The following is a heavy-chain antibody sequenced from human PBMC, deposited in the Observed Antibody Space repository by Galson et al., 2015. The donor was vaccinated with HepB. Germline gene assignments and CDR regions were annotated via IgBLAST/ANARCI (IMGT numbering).Heavy chain of an antibody. CDR2: IREDGYET. J-gene: IGHJ1*01. Sequence: SLRLSCAASGFIFTNYCMSWVRQAPGKGPQWVSNIREDGYETHYVDSVRGRFTISRDNNRRALYLHMDSLRADDAAVYYCARERYGDAWSFLNHWGRGTLVTVSS. CDR3: ARERYGDAWSFLNH. CDR1: GFIFTNYC. V-gene: IGHV3-7*03. D-gene: IGHD1-14*01.